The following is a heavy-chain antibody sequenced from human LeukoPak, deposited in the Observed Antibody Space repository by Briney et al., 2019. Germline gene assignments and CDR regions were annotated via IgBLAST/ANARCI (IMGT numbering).Heavy chain of an antibody. CDR2: MNPNSGGT. CDR3: TKVGFNA. J-gene: IGHJ5*02. V-gene: IGHV1-2*02. Sequence: GPSVKVSCKASGYTFTVCFIHWMRQDPGQGLVWMGWMNPNSGGTKYAEKFQGRVTMSRDTSISTADMELSRLRSDDTAVYYCTKVGFNAWGQGTLVTVSS. CDR1: GYTFTVCF.